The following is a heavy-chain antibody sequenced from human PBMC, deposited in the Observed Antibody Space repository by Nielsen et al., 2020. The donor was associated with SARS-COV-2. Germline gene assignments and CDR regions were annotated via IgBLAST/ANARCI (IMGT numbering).Heavy chain of an antibody. CDR3: AKELEVCCHYMDV. CDR2: IRMSDGAT. J-gene: IGHJ6*03. V-gene: IGHV3-48*02. D-gene: IGHD5/OR15-5a*01. Sequence: GESLKISCTASGFALSAYGMDWVRQVPGRGLEWLAHIRMSDGATQYADSVRGRSTISRDNAKNSLYLQMNSLRDEDTAVYFCAKELEVCCHYMDVWGKGTTVTVSS. CDR1: GFALSAYG.